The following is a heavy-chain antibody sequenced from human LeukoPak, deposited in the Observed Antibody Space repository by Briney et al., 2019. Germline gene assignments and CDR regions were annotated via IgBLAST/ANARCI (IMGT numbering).Heavy chain of an antibody. CDR3: TKDLPFTRGGVIVD. D-gene: IGHD3-16*01. J-gene: IGHJ4*02. V-gene: IGHV3-15*01. CDR1: GFTFSHYW. CDR2: IKSKVNGETT. Sequence: GGSLRLSCVASGFTFSHYWMSWVRQAPGKGLEWVGRIKSKVNGETTDYGEPVQGRFTISRDDSKNMLYLQMNSLTSEDTAMYYCTKDLPFTRGGVIVDWGQGTLVTVSS.